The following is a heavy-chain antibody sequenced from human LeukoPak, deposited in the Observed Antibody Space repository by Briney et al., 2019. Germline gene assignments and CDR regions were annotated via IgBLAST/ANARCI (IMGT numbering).Heavy chain of an antibody. CDR1: GGSISSYY. Sequence: SETLSLTCTVSGGSISSYYWSWIRQPPGKGLEWIGYIYYSGSTNYNPSHKSRVTISVDTSKNQFSLKLSSVTAADTAVYYCAGHLRWWDYWGQGTLVTVSS. D-gene: IGHD5/OR15-5a*01. J-gene: IGHJ4*02. CDR3: AGHLRWWDY. V-gene: IGHV4-59*12. CDR2: IYYSGST.